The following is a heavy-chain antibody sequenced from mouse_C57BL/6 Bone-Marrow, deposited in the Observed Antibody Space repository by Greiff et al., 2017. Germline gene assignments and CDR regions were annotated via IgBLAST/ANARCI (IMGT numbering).Heavy chain of an antibody. CDR3: ARVSYYYGSSRYAMDY. CDR1: GFSLTSYG. CDR2: IWGVGST. V-gene: IGHV2-6*01. Sequence: QVHVKQSGPGLVAPSQSLSITCTVSGFSLTSYGVDWVRQSPGKGLEWLGVIWGVGSTNYNSALKSRLSISKDNSKSQVFLKMNSLQTDDTAMYYCARVSYYYGSSRYAMDYWGQGTSVTVSS. J-gene: IGHJ4*01. D-gene: IGHD1-1*01.